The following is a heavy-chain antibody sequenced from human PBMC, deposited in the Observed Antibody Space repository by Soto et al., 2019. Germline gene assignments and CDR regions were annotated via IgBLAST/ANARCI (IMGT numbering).Heavy chain of an antibody. CDR3: ARGKNSFDY. CDR1: GFTFSDYY. J-gene: IGHJ4*02. Sequence: GSLRLSCVVSGFTFSDYYMDWVRQAPGQGLQWIGRSRNKAAGYTTEYPASVKGRFTVSRDESKNSLYLQLNNLKNEDTAIYYCARGKNSFDYWGQGAQVTVSS. V-gene: IGHV3-72*01. CDR2: SRNKAAGYTT.